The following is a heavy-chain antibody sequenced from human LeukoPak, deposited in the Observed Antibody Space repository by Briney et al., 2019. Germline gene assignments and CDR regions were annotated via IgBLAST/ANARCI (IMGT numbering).Heavy chain of an antibody. CDR2: ISSNGGTT. CDR1: GFTFSSYA. CDR3: AKDTPLGTH. V-gene: IGHV3-64D*06. J-gene: IGHJ4*02. D-gene: IGHD3-16*01. Sequence: PGGSLRLSCSASGFTFSSYAMHWVREAPGKGLEYVSAISSNGGTTFYADSVKARFTISRDNSKNTLYLQMSSLRTEDTAVYYCAKDTPLGTHWGQGTLVTVSS.